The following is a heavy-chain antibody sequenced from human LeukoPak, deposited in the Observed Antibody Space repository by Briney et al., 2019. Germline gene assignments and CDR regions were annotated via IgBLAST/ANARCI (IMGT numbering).Heavy chain of an antibody. CDR3: ARDDSSGYYYSYNWFDP. CDR1: GGSISSGSYY. D-gene: IGHD3-22*01. CDR2: IYTSGST. J-gene: IGHJ5*02. Sequence: PSQTLSLTCTVSGGSISSGSYYWSWIRQPAGKGLEWIGRIYTSGSTNYNPSLKSRVTISVDTSKNQFSLKLSSVTAADTAVYYCARDDSSGYYYSYNWFDPWGQGTPVTVSS. V-gene: IGHV4-61*02.